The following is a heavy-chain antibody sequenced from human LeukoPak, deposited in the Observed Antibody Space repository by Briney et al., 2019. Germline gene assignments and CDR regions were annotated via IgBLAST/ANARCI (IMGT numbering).Heavy chain of an antibody. Sequence: GASVKVSCKASGYSFTNYPMNWVRQAPGQGLEWMGWISTDNSNTNYAQKFQGRVTMTTDTSTTTAYMELRSLRSDDTAVYYCARGAISSHGFDIWGQGTMVTVSS. V-gene: IGHV1-18*01. D-gene: IGHD3-3*01. CDR1: GYSFTNYP. J-gene: IGHJ3*02. CDR2: ISTDNSNT. CDR3: ARGAISSHGFDI.